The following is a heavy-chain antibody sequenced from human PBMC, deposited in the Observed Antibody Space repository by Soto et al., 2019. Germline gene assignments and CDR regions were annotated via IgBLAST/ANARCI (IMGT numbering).Heavy chain of an antibody. Sequence: WVSLRLSCAASGFTFSNAWMSWVRQAPGKGLEWVGRIKSKTDGGTTDYAAPAKGRFTISRDDSKNTLYLQMNSLKTEDTAVYYCTTVTLIAGAGTFDYRGQGTLVTVSS. J-gene: IGHJ4*02. D-gene: IGHD6-19*01. CDR3: TTVTLIAGAGTFDY. V-gene: IGHV3-15*01. CDR1: GFTFSNAW. CDR2: IKSKTDGGTT.